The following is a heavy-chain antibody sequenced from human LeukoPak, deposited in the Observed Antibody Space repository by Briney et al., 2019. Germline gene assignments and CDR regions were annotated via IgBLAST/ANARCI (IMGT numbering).Heavy chain of an antibody. V-gene: IGHV1-69*05. CDR2: IIPIFGTA. J-gene: IGHJ4*02. CDR3: ARGYYYDSSGYSDLDY. D-gene: IGHD3-22*01. CDR1: GGIFSSYA. Sequence: SVNVSCKASGGIFSSYAISWVRQAPGQGLEWMGGIIPIFGTANYAQKFQGRVTMTTDESTSTAYMELSSLRSEDTAVYYCARGYYYDSSGYSDLDYWRQGTLVTVSS.